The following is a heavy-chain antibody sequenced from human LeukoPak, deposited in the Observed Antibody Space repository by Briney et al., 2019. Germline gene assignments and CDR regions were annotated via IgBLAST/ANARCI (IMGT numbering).Heavy chain of an antibody. CDR3: ARDRDSSARFDI. V-gene: IGHV4-59*01. CDR2: IYYTGST. D-gene: IGHD6-19*01. Sequence: SETLSLSCTVSGGSLTSYYRSWVRQPPGKGLEWIGYIYYTGSTNYNPSLKSRVSMSADTSKNQFSLKLSSVTAADSAVYYCARDRDSSARFDIWGQGTMVTVSS. CDR1: GGSLTSYY. J-gene: IGHJ3*02.